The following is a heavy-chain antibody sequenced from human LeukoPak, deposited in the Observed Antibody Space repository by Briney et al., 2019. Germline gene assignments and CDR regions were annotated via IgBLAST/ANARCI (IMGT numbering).Heavy chain of an antibody. CDR1: GGSISSYY. V-gene: IGHV4-4*07. J-gene: IGHJ5*02. Sequence: SSETLSLTCTVSGGSISSYYWSWIRQPARKGLEWIGRIYTSGSTNYNPSLKSRVTMSVDTSKNQFSLKLSSVTAADTAVYYCARDLSLANWFDPWGQGTLVTVSS. CDR2: IYTSGST. CDR3: ARDLSLANWFDP.